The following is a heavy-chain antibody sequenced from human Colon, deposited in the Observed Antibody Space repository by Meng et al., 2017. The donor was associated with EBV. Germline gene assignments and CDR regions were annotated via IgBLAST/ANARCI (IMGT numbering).Heavy chain of an antibody. CDR1: GFTFSTYW. CDR3: SRDLAGPFDD. V-gene: IGHV3-74*03. J-gene: IGHJ4*02. CDR2: INENGGTT. Sequence: EVQRVESGGALVQPGGSLRLSCAVSGFTFSTYWMHWVRQAPGKGLVWISRINENGGTTTYADSVRGRFTISRDNTKNTLYLEMNNLRDDDTAVYFCSRDLAGPFDDWGQGTLVTVFS.